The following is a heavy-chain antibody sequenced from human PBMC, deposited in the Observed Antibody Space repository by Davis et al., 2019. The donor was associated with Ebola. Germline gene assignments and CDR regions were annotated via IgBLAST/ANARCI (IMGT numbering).Heavy chain of an antibody. D-gene: IGHD5-24*01. CDR1: GGSISSYY. V-gene: IGHV4-34*01. CDR3: ARRAWGWLQLFDY. J-gene: IGHJ4*02. CDR2: INHSGST. Sequence: PSETLSLTCTVSGGSISSYYWSWIRQPPGKGLEWIGEINHSGSTNYNPSLKSRVTISVDTSKNQFSLKLSSVTAADTAVYYCARRAWGWLQLFDYWGQGTLVTVSS.